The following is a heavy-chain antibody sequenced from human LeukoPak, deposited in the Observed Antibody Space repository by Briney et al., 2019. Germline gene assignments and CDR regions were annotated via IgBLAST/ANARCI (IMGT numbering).Heavy chain of an antibody. Sequence: SETLSLTCTVSGGSISSYYWSWIRQPPGKGLEWIGYIYYSGSTNYNPSLKSRVTISVDTSKNQFSLKLSSVTAADTAVYYCARHGSXDXXXYXXXSPLDYWGQGTLXX. V-gene: IGHV4-59*08. CDR1: GGSISSYY. CDR2: IYYSGST. J-gene: IGHJ4*02. D-gene: IGHD1-1*01. CDR3: ARHGSXDXXXYXXXSPLDY.